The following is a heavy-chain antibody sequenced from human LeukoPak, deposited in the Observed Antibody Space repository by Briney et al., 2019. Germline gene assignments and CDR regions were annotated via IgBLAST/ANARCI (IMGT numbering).Heavy chain of an antibody. CDR1: GGSISSHY. CDR3: ARGTGFYDSSGHYYWGYFDS. J-gene: IGHJ4*02. Sequence: WETLSLTCTVSGGSISSHYWSWFRQTPGEQPEWLAFIYYSGTTNYNPSLKGRVTISIDSSKNQFSLKLSSVTAADTAIYYCARGTGFYDSSGHYYWGYFDSWGQGTLVPVSS. D-gene: IGHD3-22*01. CDR2: IYYSGTT. V-gene: IGHV4-59*11.